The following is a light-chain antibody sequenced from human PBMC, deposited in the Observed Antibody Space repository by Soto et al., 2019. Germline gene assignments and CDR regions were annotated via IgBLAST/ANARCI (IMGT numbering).Light chain of an antibody. CDR2: RNN. CDR3: AAWDDSLSEWV. Sequence: QSVLTQPPSASGTPGQRVTISCSGSSSNIGSNYVYWYQQLPGTAPKLLIYRNNQRPSGVPDRFSGSKSGNTASLAISGLRSEDDADYYCAAWDDSLSEWVFGGGTKLTVL. V-gene: IGLV1-47*01. J-gene: IGLJ3*02. CDR1: SSNIGSNY.